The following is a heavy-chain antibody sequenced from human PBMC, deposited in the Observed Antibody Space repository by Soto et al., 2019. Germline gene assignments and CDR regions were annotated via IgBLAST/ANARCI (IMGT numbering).Heavy chain of an antibody. Sequence: SETLSLTCSVSGGTISGYYWSWIRQPPGKGLEWIGEINHSGSTNYNPSLKSRVTISVDTSKNQFSLKLSSVTAADTAVYYCARDNGGGYNNWFDPWGQGTLVTVSS. CDR2: INHSGST. V-gene: IGHV4-34*01. CDR3: ARDNGGGYNNWFDP. D-gene: IGHD2-8*01. CDR1: GGTISGYY. J-gene: IGHJ5*02.